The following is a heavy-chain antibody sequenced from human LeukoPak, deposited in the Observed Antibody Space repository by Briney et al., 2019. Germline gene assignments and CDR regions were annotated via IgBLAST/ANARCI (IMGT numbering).Heavy chain of an antibody. Sequence: SQTLSLTCTVSGGSISSGDYYLSWIRQPPGKGLEWFVYIYHSGSAYYNPSLKSRLTMSIDTSRNQFSLRLSSVTAADTAVYYCARAHGSPSVRLFDTWGQGTLVTVSS. CDR1: GGSISSGDYY. CDR2: IYHSGSA. D-gene: IGHD3-10*01. V-gene: IGHV4-30-4*01. CDR3: ARAHGSPSVRLFDT. J-gene: IGHJ5*02.